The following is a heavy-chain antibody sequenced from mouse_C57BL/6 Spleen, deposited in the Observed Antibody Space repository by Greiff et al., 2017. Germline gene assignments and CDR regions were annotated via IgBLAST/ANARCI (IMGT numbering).Heavy chain of an antibody. CDR3: ARVVGSHYYAMDY. CDR1: GYSITSGYY. V-gene: IGHV3-6*01. CDR2: ISYDGSN. D-gene: IGHD1-1*01. J-gene: IGHJ4*01. Sequence: EVKVEESGPGLVKPSQSLSLTCSVTGYSITSGYYWNWIRQFPGNKLEWMGYISYDGSNNYNPSLKNRISITRDTSKNQFFLKLNSVTTEDTATYYCARVVGSHYYAMDYWGQGTSVTVSS.